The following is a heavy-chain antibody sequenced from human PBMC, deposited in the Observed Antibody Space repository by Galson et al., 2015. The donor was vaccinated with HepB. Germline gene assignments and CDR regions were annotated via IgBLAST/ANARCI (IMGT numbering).Heavy chain of an antibody. J-gene: IGHJ4*02. D-gene: IGHD3-10*01. Sequence: SLRLSCAASGFTFSSYAMSWVRQAPGKGLEWVSTISASAGSTYYADSVKGRFTISRDNFKNTLYLQMNSLSAEDSAVYFCAKDRDVLLWFGELFATHNSKFDYWGPGTLVTVSS. CDR2: ISASAGST. CDR1: GFTFSSYA. V-gene: IGHV3-23*01. CDR3: AKDRDVLLWFGELFATHNSKFDY.